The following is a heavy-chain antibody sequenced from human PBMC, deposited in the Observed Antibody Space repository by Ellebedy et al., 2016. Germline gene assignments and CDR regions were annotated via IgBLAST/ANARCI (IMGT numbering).Heavy chain of an antibody. CDR2: ISSSGTSV. D-gene: IGHD2-21*01. J-gene: IGHJ3*01. CDR1: GFIFSDYR. Sequence: GESLKISXVASGFIFSDYRMNWVRQAPGKGLEWVSSISSSGTSVYDADSLKGRFTISRDNSMDTVYLQMNSLRVEDTATYYCTRGLPGVAVWWYAFDVWGQGTVVTVSS. V-gene: IGHV3-21*01. CDR3: TRGLPGVAVWWYAFDV.